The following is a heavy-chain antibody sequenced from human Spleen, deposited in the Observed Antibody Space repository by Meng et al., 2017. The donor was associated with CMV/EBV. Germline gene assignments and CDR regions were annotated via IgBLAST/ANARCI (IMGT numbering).Heavy chain of an antibody. CDR1: GLTFTTYA. CDR3: AAKLHGDYAFEY. V-gene: IGHV3-23*01. CDR2: IGSGGTA. J-gene: IGHJ4*02. Sequence: LSCAASGLTFTTYAMSWVRQAPGKGLEWVSVIGSGGTAYHEDSVKGRFTISRDNSKKTVYLQMNSLGAEDTAVYYCAAKLHGDYAFEYWGQGSPVTVSS. D-gene: IGHD4-17*01.